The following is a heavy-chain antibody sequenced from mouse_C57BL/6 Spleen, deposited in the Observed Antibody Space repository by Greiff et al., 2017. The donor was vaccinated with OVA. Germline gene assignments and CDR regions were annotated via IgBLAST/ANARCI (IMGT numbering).Heavy chain of an antibody. CDR2: IYPGDGDT. V-gene: IGHV1-82*01. CDR3: ARSGIYGNYEDYYAMDY. D-gene: IGHD2-1*01. J-gene: IGHJ4*01. Sequence: QVQLQQSGPELVKPGASVKISCKASGYAFSSSWMNWVKQRPGKGLEWIGRIYPGDGDTNYNGKFKGKATLTADKSSSTAYMQLSSLTSEDSAVYFCARSGIYGNYEDYYAMDYWGQGTSVTVSS. CDR1: GYAFSSSW.